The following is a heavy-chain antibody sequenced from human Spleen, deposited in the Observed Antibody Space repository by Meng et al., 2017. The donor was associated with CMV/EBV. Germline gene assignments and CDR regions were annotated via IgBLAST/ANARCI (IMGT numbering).Heavy chain of an antibody. D-gene: IGHD2-2*01. V-gene: IGHV3-21*01. CDR1: GFTFSIYS. Sequence: GESLKISCAASGFTFSIYSMNWVRQAPGKGLEWVSSISSNSIYIYYADSVKGRFTISRDNAKNSLYLQMNSLRAEDKAVYYCARDMLPCTSTSCYKMGFDIWGQGTMVTVSS. CDR3: ARDMLPCTSTSCYKMGFDI. CDR2: ISSNSIYI. J-gene: IGHJ3*02.